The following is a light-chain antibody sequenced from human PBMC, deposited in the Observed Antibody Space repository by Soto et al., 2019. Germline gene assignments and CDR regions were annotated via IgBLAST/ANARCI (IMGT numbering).Light chain of an antibody. Sequence: QSVLTQPPSASGTPGQRVTISYSGRSSNIGSSTVHWFQQLPGTAPKLLIHRSDQRPSGVPDRFSGSKSGTSASLAISGLQSEDEADYYCAAWDEALTGHVFGTGTKVTVL. CDR1: SSNIGSST. V-gene: IGLV1-44*01. J-gene: IGLJ1*01. CDR2: RSD. CDR3: AAWDEALTGHV.